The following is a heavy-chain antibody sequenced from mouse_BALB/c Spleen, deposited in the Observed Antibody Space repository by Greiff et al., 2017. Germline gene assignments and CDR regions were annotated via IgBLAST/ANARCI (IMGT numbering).Heavy chain of an antibody. CDR2: ISSGGST. CDR1: GFTFSSYA. J-gene: IGHJ3*01. D-gene: IGHD2-4*01. Sequence: DVHLVESGGGLVKPGGSLKLSCAASGFTFSSYAMSWVRQTPEKRLEWVASISSGGSTYYPDSVKGRFTISRDNARNILYLQMSSLRSEDTAMYYCADYDWFAYWGQGTLVTVSA. V-gene: IGHV5-6-5*01. CDR3: ADYDWFAY.